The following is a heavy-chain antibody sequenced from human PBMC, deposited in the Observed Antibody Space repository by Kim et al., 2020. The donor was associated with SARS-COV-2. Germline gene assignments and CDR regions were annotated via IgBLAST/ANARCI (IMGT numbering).Heavy chain of an antibody. Sequence: ETLSLTCTVSGGSISSYYWSWIRQPAGKGLEWIGRIYTSGSTNYNPSLKSRVTMSVDTSKNQFSLKLSSVTTADTAVYYCARDREDYGDYFQLRSNYYYDGMDVWGQGTTVTVSS. CDR2: IYTSGST. CDR1: GGSISSYY. V-gene: IGHV4-4*07. J-gene: IGHJ6*02. CDR3: ARDREDYGDYFQLRSNYYYDGMDV. D-gene: IGHD4-17*01.